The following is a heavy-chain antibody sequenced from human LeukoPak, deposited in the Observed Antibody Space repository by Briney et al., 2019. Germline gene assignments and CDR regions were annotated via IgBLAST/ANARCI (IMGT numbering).Heavy chain of an antibody. D-gene: IGHD1-26*01. J-gene: IGHJ6*02. V-gene: IGHV1-69*04. Sequence: ASVKVSCKASGGTSSTYAINWVRQAPGQGLEWMGRIVPILGLTDYAQTFQGGVTITADKSTSTAYMELSSLRSEDTAVFYCARDRTIVGAAYDMDVWGQGTTVIVSS. CDR1: GGTSSTYA. CDR2: IVPILGLT. CDR3: ARDRTIVGAAYDMDV.